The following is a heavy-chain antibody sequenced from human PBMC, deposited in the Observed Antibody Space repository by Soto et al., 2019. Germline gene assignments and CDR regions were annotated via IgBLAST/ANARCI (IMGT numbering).Heavy chain of an antibody. CDR1: GFTFSSYG. V-gene: IGHV3-30*03. J-gene: IGHJ4*02. CDR3: ARELDPYYGGNSLSLDS. D-gene: IGHD4-17*01. Sequence: PGGSLRLSCAASGFTFSSYGMHWVRQAPGKGLEWVAVISYDGSNKYYADSVKGRFTISRDNSKNTLYLQMNSLRSEDTAVYFCARELDPYYGGNSLSLDSWGQGTLVTVSS. CDR2: ISYDGSNK.